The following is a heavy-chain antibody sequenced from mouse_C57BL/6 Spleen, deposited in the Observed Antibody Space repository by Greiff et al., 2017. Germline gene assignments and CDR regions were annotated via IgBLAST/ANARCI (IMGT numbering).Heavy chain of an antibody. J-gene: IGHJ2*01. CDR2: IYPGSGNT. Sequence: QVHVKQSGAELVRPGASVKLSCKASGYTFTDYYINWVKQRPGQGLEWIARIYPGSGNTYYNEKFKGKATLTAEESSSTAYMQLSSLTSEDSAVYLCARERLILYFDYWGQGTTLTVSS. CDR3: ARERLILYFDY. D-gene: IGHD3-2*02. V-gene: IGHV1-76*01. CDR1: GYTFTDYY.